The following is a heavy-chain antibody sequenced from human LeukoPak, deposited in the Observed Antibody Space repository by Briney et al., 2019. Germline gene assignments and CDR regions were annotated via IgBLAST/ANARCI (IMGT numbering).Heavy chain of an antibody. CDR2: IYYSGST. Sequence: SSETLSLTCTVSGGSISSYYWSWIRQPPGKGLEWIGYIYYSGSTNYNPSLKSRVTISVDTSKNQFSLKLSSVTAADTAVYYCARHSPQTWGYPDAFDIWGQGTMVTVSS. CDR1: GGSISSYY. J-gene: IGHJ3*02. CDR3: ARHSPQTWGYPDAFDI. V-gene: IGHV4-59*08. D-gene: IGHD3-16*02.